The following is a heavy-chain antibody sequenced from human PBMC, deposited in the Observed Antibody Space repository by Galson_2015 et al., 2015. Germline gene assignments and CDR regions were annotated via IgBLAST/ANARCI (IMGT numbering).Heavy chain of an antibody. J-gene: IGHJ6*02. V-gene: IGHV3-53*01. CDR1: GFSVSTYY. D-gene: IGHD2-15*01. CDR2: IYSGSST. CDR3: ARVAAQLHDHEGMDV. Sequence: SLRLSCAASGFSVSTYYMSWVRQAPGKGLEWVTLIYSGSSTSYADSVMGRFTISRDNSKNMLYLQMNSLRGEDTAVYYCARVAAQLHDHEGMDVWGPGTTVTVSS.